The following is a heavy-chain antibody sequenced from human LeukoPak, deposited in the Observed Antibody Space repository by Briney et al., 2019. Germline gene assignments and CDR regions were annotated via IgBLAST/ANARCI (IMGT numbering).Heavy chain of an antibody. J-gene: IGHJ3*02. CDR3: ARLGYCSGGSCYSAFDI. CDR2: INHSGST. CDR1: GGSFSGYY. V-gene: IGHV4-34*01. Sequence: SETLSLTCAVYGGSFSGYYWSWIRQPPGKGLEWIGEINHSGSTNYNPSLKSRVTISVDTSKNQFSLKLSSVTAADTAVYYCARLGYCSGGSCYSAFDIWGQGTMVTVSS. D-gene: IGHD2-15*01.